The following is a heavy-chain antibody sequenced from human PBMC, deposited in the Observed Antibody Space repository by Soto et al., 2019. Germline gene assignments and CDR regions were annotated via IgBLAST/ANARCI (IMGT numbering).Heavy chain of an antibody. CDR3: ARHYYYDSSGSWFDP. CDR1: GGSISSSSYY. D-gene: IGHD3-22*01. Sequence: SETLSLTCTVSGGSISSSSYYWGWIRQPPGKGLEWIGSIYYSGSTYYNPSLKSRVTISVDTSKNQFSLKLSSVTAADTAVYYCARHYYYDSSGSWFDPWGQGTLVTVS. J-gene: IGHJ5*02. V-gene: IGHV4-39*01. CDR2: IYYSGST.